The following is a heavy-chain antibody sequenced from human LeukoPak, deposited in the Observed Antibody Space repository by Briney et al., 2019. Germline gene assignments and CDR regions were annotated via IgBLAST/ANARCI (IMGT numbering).Heavy chain of an antibody. J-gene: IGHJ4*02. CDR1: GYTFTGYY. CDR3: VGEEQLVGFDY. Sequence: ASVKVSCKASGYTFTGYYMHWVRQAPGQGLEWMGWINPNSGGTNYVQKFQGRVTMTRDTSISTAYMELSRLRSDDTAVYYCVGEEQLVGFDYWGQGTLVTVSS. V-gene: IGHV1-2*02. D-gene: IGHD6-13*01. CDR2: INPNSGGT.